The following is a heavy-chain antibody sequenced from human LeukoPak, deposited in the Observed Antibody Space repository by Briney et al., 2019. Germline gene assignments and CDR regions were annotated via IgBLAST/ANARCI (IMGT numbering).Heavy chain of an antibody. CDR3: ARSGSHNYYYYGMDV. Sequence: GSVKLSCKASGYTFTNYGISGVRQAPGQGLEWMGWIKDYNGNTKLAQKFQSRVTMTTDTSTNTVNMELRSLRSDDTAVFYCARSGSHNYYYYGMDVWGQGTTVIVSS. J-gene: IGHJ6*02. CDR2: IKDYNGNT. V-gene: IGHV1-18*01. D-gene: IGHD1-26*01. CDR1: GYTFTNYG.